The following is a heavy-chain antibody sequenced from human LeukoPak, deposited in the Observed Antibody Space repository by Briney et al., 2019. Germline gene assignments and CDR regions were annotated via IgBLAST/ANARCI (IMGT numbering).Heavy chain of an antibody. CDR2: ISYDGSNK. V-gene: IGHV3-30-3*01. J-gene: IGHJ4*02. Sequence: GGSLRLSCAASGFTFSSYAMHWVRQAPGKGLEWVAVISYDGSNKYYADSVKGRFTISRDNFKNTLYLQMNSLRAEDTAVYYCARVFWSYHHFVYWGQGTLVTVSS. CDR3: ARVFWSYHHFVY. CDR1: GFTFSSYA. D-gene: IGHD3-3*01.